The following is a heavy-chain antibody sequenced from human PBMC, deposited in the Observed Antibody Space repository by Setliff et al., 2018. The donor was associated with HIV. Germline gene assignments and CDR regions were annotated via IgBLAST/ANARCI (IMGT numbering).Heavy chain of an antibody. D-gene: IGHD2-21*02. J-gene: IGHJ4*02. CDR2: IRYDGSI. V-gene: IGHV3-30*02. CDR1: GFTFSNYG. Sequence: GGSLRLSCVASGFTFSNYGMHWVRQAPGKGLEWVAFIRYDGSIFYADSVRGRFTISRDNSKNSLYLQMNSLRTEDTALYYCSKGHPDGDPYYFDYWGQGILVTVSS. CDR3: SKGHPDGDPYYFDY.